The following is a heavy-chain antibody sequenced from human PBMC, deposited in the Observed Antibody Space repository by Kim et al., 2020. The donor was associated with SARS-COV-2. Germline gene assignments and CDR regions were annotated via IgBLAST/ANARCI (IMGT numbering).Heavy chain of an antibody. CDR2: M. D-gene: IGHD4-4*01. Sequence: MHHTDSVRGRSTTTRDNNKNALLLQMTGLRAEDTAVYYCARGPTYSPFDHWGQGTLVTVSS. J-gene: IGHJ4*02. CDR3: ARGPTYSPFDH. V-gene: IGHV3-48*03.